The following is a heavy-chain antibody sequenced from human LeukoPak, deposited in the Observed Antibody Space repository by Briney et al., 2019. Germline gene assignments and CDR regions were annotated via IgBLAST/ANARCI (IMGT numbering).Heavy chain of an antibody. J-gene: IGHJ6*03. D-gene: IGHD1-26*01. CDR2: IYYSGST. CDR3: ARGESYAVYYYYYMDV. V-gene: IGHV4-59*01. CDR1: GGSISSYY. Sequence: SETLSLTCTVSGGSISSYYWSWIRQPPGKGLEWIGYIYYSGSTNYNPSLKSRVTISVETSKNQFSLKLSSVTAADTAVYYCARGESYAVYYYYYMDVWGKGTTVTVSS.